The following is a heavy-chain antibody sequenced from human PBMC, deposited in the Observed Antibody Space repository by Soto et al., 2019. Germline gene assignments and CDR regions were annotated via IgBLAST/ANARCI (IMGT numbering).Heavy chain of an antibody. Sequence: GASVKVSCKASGYTFTSYAMHWVRQAPGQRLEWMGWINAGNGNTKYSQKFQGRVTITRDTSASTAYMELSSLRSEDTAVYYCASSKNYYYGSGSYFPAVVYWGQGTLVTVSS. V-gene: IGHV1-3*01. CDR2: INAGNGNT. CDR3: ASSKNYYYGSGSYFPAVVY. CDR1: GYTFTSYA. D-gene: IGHD3-10*01. J-gene: IGHJ4*02.